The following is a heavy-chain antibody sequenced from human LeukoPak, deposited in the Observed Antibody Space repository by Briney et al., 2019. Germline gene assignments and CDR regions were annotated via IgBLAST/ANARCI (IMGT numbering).Heavy chain of an antibody. D-gene: IGHD3-22*01. Sequence: AASVTVSCKVSGYTLTELSMHWVRQAPGKGLEWMGGFDPEDGETIYAQKFQGRVTMTEDTSTDTAYMELSSLRSEDTAVYYCATDPGTMIVGYYFDYWGQGTLVTVSS. J-gene: IGHJ4*02. V-gene: IGHV1-24*01. CDR3: ATDPGTMIVGYYFDY. CDR1: GYTLTELS. CDR2: FDPEDGET.